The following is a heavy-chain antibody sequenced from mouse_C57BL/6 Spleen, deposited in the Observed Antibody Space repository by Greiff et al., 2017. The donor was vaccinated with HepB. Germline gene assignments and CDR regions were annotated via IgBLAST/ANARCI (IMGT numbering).Heavy chain of an antibody. D-gene: IGHD2-3*01. V-gene: IGHV5-17*01. Sequence: EVQLVESGGGLVKPGGSLKLSCAASGFTFSDYGMHWVRQAPEKGLEWVAYISSGSSTIYYADTVKGRFTISRDNAKNTLFLQMTSLRSEDTAMYYCARSYDGYYDLFAYWGQGTLVTVSA. CDR2: ISSGSSTI. CDR3: ARSYDGYYDLFAY. CDR1: GFTFSDYG. J-gene: IGHJ3*01.